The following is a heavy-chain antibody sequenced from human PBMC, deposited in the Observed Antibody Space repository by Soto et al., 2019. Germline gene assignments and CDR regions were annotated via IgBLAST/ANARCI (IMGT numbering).Heavy chain of an antibody. CDR2: ISPFNGNT. CDR1: GYTFTSYD. CDR3: TTQLYSSSRLELYYYYGMDV. D-gene: IGHD6-13*01. V-gene: IGHV1-18*01. J-gene: IGHJ6*02. Sequence: ASVKVSCKASGYTFTSYDINWVRQATGQGLEWMGWISPFNGNTNYGQTLQGRVTLTTDTSTSTVYMELRSLRSDDTAVYYCTTQLYSSSRLELYYYYGMDVWGQGTTVTVSS.